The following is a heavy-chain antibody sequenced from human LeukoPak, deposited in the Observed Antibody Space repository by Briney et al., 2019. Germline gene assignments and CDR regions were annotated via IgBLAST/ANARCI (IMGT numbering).Heavy chain of an antibody. CDR3: ARLNYYDSSGTY. D-gene: IGHD3-22*01. Sequence: SETLSLTCAVYGGSFSGYYWSWIRQPPGKGLEWIGEINHSGSTNYNPSLKSRVTISVDTSKNQFSLKLSSVTAADTAVYYCARLNYYDSSGTYRGQGTLVTVSS. J-gene: IGHJ4*02. CDR2: INHSGST. CDR1: GGSFSGYY. V-gene: IGHV4-34*01.